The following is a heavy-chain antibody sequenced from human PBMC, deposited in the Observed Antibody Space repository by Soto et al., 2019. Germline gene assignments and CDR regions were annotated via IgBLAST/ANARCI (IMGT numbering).Heavy chain of an antibody. J-gene: IGHJ1*01. CDR1: GFTFEEYT. CDR3: GTAPIRHSLNAGLGH. D-gene: IGHD1-20*01. V-gene: IGHV3-43*01. CDR2: ISYDGGST. Sequence: LGGSLRLSCAASGFTFEEYTMHWVRQTPGKGLEWVSLISYDGGSTHYVDSVKGRFTISRDNSKSSLYLQMNSLRTEDTALYYCGTAPIRHSLNAGLGHWGQGTLVTVSS.